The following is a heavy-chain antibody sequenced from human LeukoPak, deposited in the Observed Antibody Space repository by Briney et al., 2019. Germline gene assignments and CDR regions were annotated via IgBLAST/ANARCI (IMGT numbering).Heavy chain of an antibody. CDR2: ISGSGGST. CDR3: AKDLTGVSTSCYGDY. CDR1: GFTFSSYA. Sequence: GGSLRLSCAASGFTFSSYAMSWVRQAPGKGLEWVSAISGSGGSTYYADSVKGRFTISRDNSKNTLYLQMKRLRAEDTAVYYCAKDLTGVSTSCYGDYWGQGTLVTVSS. J-gene: IGHJ4*02. D-gene: IGHD2-2*01. V-gene: IGHV3-23*01.